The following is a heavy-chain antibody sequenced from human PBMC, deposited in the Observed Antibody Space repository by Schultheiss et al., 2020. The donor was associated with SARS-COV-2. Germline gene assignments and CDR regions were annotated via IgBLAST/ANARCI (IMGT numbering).Heavy chain of an antibody. Sequence: GGSLRLSCAASGFTFSSYAMHWVRQAPGKGLEWVAVIYSGGSTYYADSVKGRFTISRDNSKNTLYLQMNSLRAEDTAVYYCARENTGYDIWGQGTLVTVSS. V-gene: IGHV3-NL1*01. CDR1: GFTFSSYA. J-gene: IGHJ4*02. D-gene: IGHD5-12*01. CDR2: IYSGGST. CDR3: ARENTGYDI.